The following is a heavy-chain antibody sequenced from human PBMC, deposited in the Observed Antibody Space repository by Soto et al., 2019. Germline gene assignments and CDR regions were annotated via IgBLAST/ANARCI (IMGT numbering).Heavy chain of an antibody. Sequence: SVKVSCKASGGTFSSYTISWVRQAPGQGLEWMGRIIPILGIANYTQKFQGRVTITADKSTSTAYMELSSLRSEDTAVYFCARGDYGDDEYYCYYMDVWGKGTTVTVSS. CDR2: IIPILGIA. CDR3: ARGDYGDDEYYCYYMDV. J-gene: IGHJ6*03. D-gene: IGHD4-17*01. CDR1: GGTFSSYT. V-gene: IGHV1-69*02.